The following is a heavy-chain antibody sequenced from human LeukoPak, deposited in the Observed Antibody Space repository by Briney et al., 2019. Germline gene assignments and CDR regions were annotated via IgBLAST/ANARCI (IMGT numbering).Heavy chain of an antibody. D-gene: IGHD4-11*01. V-gene: IGHV4-39*07. CDR2: IYYSGST. Sequence: SETLSLTCTVSGGSISSSSYYWGWIRQPPGKGLEWIGSIYYSGSTYYNPSLKSRVTISVDTSKNQFSLKLSSVTAADTAVYYCARDYSNYGFGYWGQGTLVTVSS. CDR3: ARDYSNYGFGY. CDR1: GGSISSSSYY. J-gene: IGHJ4*02.